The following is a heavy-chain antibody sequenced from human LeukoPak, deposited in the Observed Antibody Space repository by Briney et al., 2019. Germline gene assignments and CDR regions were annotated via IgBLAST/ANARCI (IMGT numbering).Heavy chain of an antibody. CDR2: MNPNSGNT. J-gene: IGHJ6*03. D-gene: IGHD3-16*01. Sequence: ASVKVSCKASGYTFTSYDINWVRQATGQGLGWMGWMNPNSGNTGYAQKFQGRVTMTRNTSISTAYMELSSLRSEDTAVYYCARDMTATYYYYMDVWGKGTTVTVSS. CDR3: ARDMTATYYYYMDV. CDR1: GYTFTSYD. V-gene: IGHV1-8*01.